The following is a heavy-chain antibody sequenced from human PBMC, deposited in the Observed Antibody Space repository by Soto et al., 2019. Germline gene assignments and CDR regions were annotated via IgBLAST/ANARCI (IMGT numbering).Heavy chain of an antibody. CDR3: ARVFDRGVSGY. Sequence: EVQLLESGGGLVQPGGSLRLSCAASGFTFSSYAMSWVRQAPGKGLEWVSAISGSGGRTYYADSVKGRFTISRDNSKNTLYLQMNSLRAEDTAVYYCARVFDRGVSGYWGQGTLVTVSS. J-gene: IGHJ4*02. D-gene: IGHD3-9*01. CDR2: ISGSGGRT. V-gene: IGHV3-23*01. CDR1: GFTFSSYA.